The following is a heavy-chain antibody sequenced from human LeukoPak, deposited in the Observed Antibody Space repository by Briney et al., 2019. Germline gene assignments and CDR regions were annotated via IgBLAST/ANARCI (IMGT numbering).Heavy chain of an antibody. CDR2: IYSGGST. CDR1: GFTVSSNY. J-gene: IGHJ4*02. D-gene: IGHD1-26*01. V-gene: IGHV3-53*01. CDR3: AREVGATPGYFDY. Sequence: PGGSLRLSCAASGFTVSSNYMSWVRQAPGKGLEGVSVIYSGGSTYYADSVKGRFTISRDNAKNSLYLQMNSLRAEDTAVYYCAREVGATPGYFDYWGQGTLVTVSS.